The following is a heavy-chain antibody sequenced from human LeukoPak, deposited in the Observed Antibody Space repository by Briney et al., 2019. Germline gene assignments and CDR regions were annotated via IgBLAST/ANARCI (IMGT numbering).Heavy chain of an antibody. CDR3: AREGYYYDNLGFDY. V-gene: IGHV3-53*01. Sequence: GGSLRLSCAASGFTVSNNYMSWVRQAPGQGLEWVSVIYSTSSTYYAVSVKGRFTVSRDNAKNTLYLQMNSLRAEDTAVYYCAREGYYYDNLGFDYWGQGTLVTVSS. J-gene: IGHJ4*02. CDR2: IYSTSST. D-gene: IGHD3-22*01. CDR1: GFTVSNNY.